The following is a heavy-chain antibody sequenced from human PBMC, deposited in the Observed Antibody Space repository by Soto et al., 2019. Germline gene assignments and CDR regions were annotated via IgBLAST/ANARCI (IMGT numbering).Heavy chain of an antibody. CDR3: ARAFYGDYFYYFDD. V-gene: IGHV4-34*01. Sequence: PSETLSLTCAVYGGSFSGYYWSWIRQPPGKGLEWIGEINHSGSTNYNPSLKSRVTISVDTSKNQFSLKLSSVTAAGTAVYYCARAFYGDYFYYFDDWGQGTLVTVSS. CDR2: INHSGST. D-gene: IGHD4-17*01. CDR1: GGSFSGYY. J-gene: IGHJ4*02.